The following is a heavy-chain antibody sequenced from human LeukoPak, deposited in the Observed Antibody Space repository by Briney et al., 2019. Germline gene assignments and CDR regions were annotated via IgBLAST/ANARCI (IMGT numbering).Heavy chain of an antibody. V-gene: IGHV3-74*01. J-gene: IGHJ4*02. Sequence: GGSLRLSCAASGFTFSSYWMHWVRQAPGKGLVWVSRTNSDGSSTSYADSVKGRFTISRDNAKNTLYLQMNSLRAEDTAVYYCARGRYCSSTSCFDFDYWGQGTLVTVSS. CDR2: TNSDGSST. D-gene: IGHD2-2*01. CDR3: ARGRYCSSTSCFDFDY. CDR1: GFTFSSYW.